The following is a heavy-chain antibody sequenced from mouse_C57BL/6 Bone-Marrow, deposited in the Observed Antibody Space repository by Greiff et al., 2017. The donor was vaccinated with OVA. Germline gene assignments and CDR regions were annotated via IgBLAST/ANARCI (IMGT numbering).Heavy chain of an antibody. V-gene: IGHV1-82*01. D-gene: IGHD1-1*01. CDR1: GYAFSSSW. CDR3: APYYYGSSYGY. Sequence: QVQLKESGPELVKPGASVKISCKASGYAFSSSWMNWVKQRPGKGLEWIGRIYPGDGDTNYNGKFKGKATLTADKSSSTAYMQLSSLTSEDSAVYFCAPYYYGSSYGYWGQGTTLTVSS. CDR2: IYPGDGDT. J-gene: IGHJ2*01.